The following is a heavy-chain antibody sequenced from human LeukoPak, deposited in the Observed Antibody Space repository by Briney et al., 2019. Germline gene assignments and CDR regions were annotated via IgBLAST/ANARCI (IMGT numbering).Heavy chain of an antibody. D-gene: IGHD6-19*01. J-gene: IGHJ4*02. CDR3: ASNSYSSGWYDY. CDR1: GFTFSSYS. V-gene: IGHV3-21*01. Sequence: PGGSLRLSCAASGFTFSSYSMNWVRQAPGKGLEWVSSISSSSSYIYYADSVKGRFTISRDNAKNSLYPQMNSLRAEDTAVYYCASNSYSSGWYDYWGQGTLVTLSS. CDR2: ISSSSSYI.